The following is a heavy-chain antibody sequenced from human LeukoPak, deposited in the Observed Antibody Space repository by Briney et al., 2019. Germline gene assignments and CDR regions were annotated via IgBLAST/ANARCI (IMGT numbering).Heavy chain of an antibody. CDR1: GGSISSYY. J-gene: IGHJ4*02. Sequence: PSETLSLTCTVAGGSISSYYWSWIRQPPGEGVEWIGYIYYSGSTNYNPSLKSRVTISVDTSKNQFSLKLSSVTAADTAVYYCARGYDSSGQFDYWGQGTLVTVSS. CDR2: IYYSGST. CDR3: ARGYDSSGQFDY. V-gene: IGHV4-59*08. D-gene: IGHD3-22*01.